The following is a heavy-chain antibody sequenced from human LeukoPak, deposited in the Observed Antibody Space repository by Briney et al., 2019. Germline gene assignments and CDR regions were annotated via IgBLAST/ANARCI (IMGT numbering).Heavy chain of an antibody. CDR1: GYTFTGYY. J-gene: IGHJ4*02. CDR2: INPNSGGT. D-gene: IGHD2-15*01. Sequence: GASVKVSCKASGYTFTGYYMHWVRQAPGQGLEWMGRINPNSGGTNYAQEFQGRVTMTRDTSISTAYMELSRLRSDDTTVYYCERETVVAATQVGTKFDDLGQGTLVTVCS. CDR3: ERETVVAATQVGTKFDD. V-gene: IGHV1-2*06.